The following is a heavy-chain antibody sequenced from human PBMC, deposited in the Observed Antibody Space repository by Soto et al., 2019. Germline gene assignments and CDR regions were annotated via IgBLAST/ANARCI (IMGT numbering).Heavy chain of an antibody. CDR2: ISSDGSNQ. D-gene: IGHD5-18*01. J-gene: IGHJ4*02. Sequence: QVQLVESGGGVVQPGRSLRLSCAASGFTFSNYGMHWVRQAPGTGLEWVALISSDGSNQYYAYSVKGRFTISRDNYKKTLYLQMNRLRAEDTAVYYCANDGYTYGSADCWGQGTLVTVSS. V-gene: IGHV3-30*18. CDR3: ANDGYTYGSADC. CDR1: GFTFSNYG.